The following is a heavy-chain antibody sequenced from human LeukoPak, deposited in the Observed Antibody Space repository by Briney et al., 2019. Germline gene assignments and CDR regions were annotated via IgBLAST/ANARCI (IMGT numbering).Heavy chain of an antibody. D-gene: IGHD6-19*01. CDR1: GGSISSYY. J-gene: IGHJ6*03. V-gene: IGHV4-4*07. Sequence: SETLSLTCTVSGGSISSYYWSWIRQPAGKGLEWIGRIYTSGSTNYNPSLKSRVTMSVDTSKNQFSLKLSSVTAADTAVYFCARERGGSKLTGLYGRDYYYMDVWGKGTTVTVSS. CDR2: IYTSGST. CDR3: ARERGGSKLTGLYGRDYYYMDV.